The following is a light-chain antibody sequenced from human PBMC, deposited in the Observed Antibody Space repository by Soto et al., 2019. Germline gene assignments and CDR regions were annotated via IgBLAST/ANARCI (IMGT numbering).Light chain of an antibody. CDR1: SSDVGAFNY. J-gene: IGLJ1*01. CDR3: SSYTTRNTEV. CDR2: DVT. Sequence: SVLTQPASVSGSPGQSISISCIGTSSDVGAFNYVSWYQHHPGKAPQLIIYDVTSRPSGVSNRFSASKSGNTASLTISGLQAEDEADYYCSSYTTRNTEVFGTGTRSPS. V-gene: IGLV2-14*03.